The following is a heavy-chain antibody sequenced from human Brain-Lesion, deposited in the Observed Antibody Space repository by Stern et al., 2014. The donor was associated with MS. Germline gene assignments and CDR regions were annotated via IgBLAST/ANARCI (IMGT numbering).Heavy chain of an antibody. V-gene: IGHV4-4*02. CDR1: GASISNTQW. CDR2: IYQSGSA. D-gene: IGHD3-10*01. CDR3: ARDPRRGGLSGYYHGMDV. J-gene: IGHJ6*02. Sequence: QVQLQQWGPGLVKPSGTLSLTCAVSGASISNTQWWTWVRQSPGKGLEWIGEIYQSGSANYNPSLRSRVTISVDRSKNSFSLKLNPVTAADTAVYYCARDPRRGGLSGYYHGMDVWGQGTTVTVSS.